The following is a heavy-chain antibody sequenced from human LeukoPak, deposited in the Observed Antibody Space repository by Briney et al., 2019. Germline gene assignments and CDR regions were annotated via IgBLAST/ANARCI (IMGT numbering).Heavy chain of an antibody. CDR2: IYTSGST. J-gene: IGHJ4*02. Sequence: SQTLSLTCTVSGGSISSGSYYWSWIRQPAGKGLEWIGRIYTSGSTNYNPSLKSRVTISVDTSKNQFSLKLSSVTAADTAVYYCARGGGKRRLDQWLVVAPSRIDYWGQGTLVTVSS. CDR3: ARGGGKRRLDQWLVVAPSRIDY. CDR1: GGSISSGSYY. D-gene: IGHD6-19*01. V-gene: IGHV4-61*02.